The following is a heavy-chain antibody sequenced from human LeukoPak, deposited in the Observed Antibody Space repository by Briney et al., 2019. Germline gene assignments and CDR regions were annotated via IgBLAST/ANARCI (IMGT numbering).Heavy chain of an antibody. D-gene: IGHD6-19*01. Sequence: GGSLRLSCAASGFTFSSYWMHWVRQAPGEGLVWVSRINSDGSSTSYADSVKGRFTISRDNAKNTLYLQMNSLRAEDTAVYYCARDGLIIAVAGTFDYWGQGTLVTVSS. CDR1: GFTFSSYW. CDR2: INSDGSST. J-gene: IGHJ4*02. V-gene: IGHV3-74*01. CDR3: ARDGLIIAVAGTFDY.